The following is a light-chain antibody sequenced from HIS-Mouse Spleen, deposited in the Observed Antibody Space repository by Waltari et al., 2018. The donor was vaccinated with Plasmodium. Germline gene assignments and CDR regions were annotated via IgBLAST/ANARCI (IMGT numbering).Light chain of an antibody. Sequence: QSALTQPPSASGSPGQSVTISCTGTSSYVGGYNYVSWYQQHPGKAPKLMIYEVSKLPSCAPARFSGSNSGNKASLPVSVLQSEYDADYYCSSYAGSNKVFGGGSKLTVL. V-gene: IGLV2-8*01. CDR1: SSYVGGYNY. CDR3: SSYAGSNKV. J-gene: IGLJ2*01. CDR2: EVS.